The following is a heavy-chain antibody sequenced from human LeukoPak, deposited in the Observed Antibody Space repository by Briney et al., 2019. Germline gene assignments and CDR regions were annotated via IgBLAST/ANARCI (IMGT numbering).Heavy chain of an antibody. CDR2: ISYDGSNK. J-gene: IGHJ4*02. V-gene: IGHV3-30-3*01. CDR1: GFTFSSYA. Sequence: PGGSLRLSCAASGFTFSSYAMHWVRQAPGKGLEWVAVISYDGSNKYYADSVKGRFTTSRDNSKNTLYLQMNSLRAEDTAVYYCARDSTPIVVVPAAILSWGQGTLVTVSS. D-gene: IGHD2-2*01. CDR3: ARDSTPIVVVPAAILS.